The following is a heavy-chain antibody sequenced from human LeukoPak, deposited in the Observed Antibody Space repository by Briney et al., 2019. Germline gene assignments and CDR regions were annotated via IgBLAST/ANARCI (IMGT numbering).Heavy chain of an antibody. CDR2: IYHSGST. CDR3: ARGRVSGADDSSGYLFDY. V-gene: IGHV4-4*02. Sequence: SETLSLTCAVSGGSISSSNWWSWVRQPPGKGLEWIGEIYHSGSTNYNPSLKSRVTISVDKSKNQFSLKLSSVTAADTAVYYCARGRVSGADDSSGYLFDYWGQGTLVTVSS. D-gene: IGHD3-22*01. CDR1: GGSISSSNW. J-gene: IGHJ4*02.